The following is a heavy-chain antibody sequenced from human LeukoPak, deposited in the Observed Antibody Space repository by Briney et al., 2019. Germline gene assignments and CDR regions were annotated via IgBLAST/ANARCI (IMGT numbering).Heavy chain of an antibody. D-gene: IGHD6-13*01. CDR2: IYTSGST. J-gene: IGHJ6*03. Sequence: ASETLSLTCTVSGGSISSYYWSWIRQPAGKGLEWIGRIYTSGSTNYNPSLKSRVTMSVDTSKNQFSLKLSSVTAADTAVYYCARDGAAAGGDYYYYMDVWGKGTTVTVSS. CDR1: GGSISSYY. V-gene: IGHV4-4*07. CDR3: ARDGAAAGGDYYYYMDV.